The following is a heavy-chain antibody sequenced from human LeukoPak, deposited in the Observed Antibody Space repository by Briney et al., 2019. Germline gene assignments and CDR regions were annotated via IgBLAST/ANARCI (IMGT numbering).Heavy chain of an antibody. V-gene: IGHV1-2*02. Sequence: ASVKVSCKASGYTFTGYYMHWVRQAPGQGLEWMGWINPNSGGTNYAQKFRGRVTMTRDTSISTAYMELSRLRSDDTAVYYCARGCSSTSCYAFDIWGQGTMVTVSS. J-gene: IGHJ3*02. CDR3: ARGCSSTSCYAFDI. CDR2: INPNSGGT. D-gene: IGHD2-2*01. CDR1: GYTFTGYY.